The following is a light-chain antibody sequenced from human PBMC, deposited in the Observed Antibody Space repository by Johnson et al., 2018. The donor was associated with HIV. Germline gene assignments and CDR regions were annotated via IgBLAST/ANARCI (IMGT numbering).Light chain of an antibody. CDR1: SSNIGRNY. CDR3: GTWDSSLSAYV. V-gene: IGLV1-51*01. CDR2: DNN. Sequence: GQKVTISCSGSSSNIGRNYVSWYQQLPGTAPKLLIFDNNKRPSGIPDRFSASKSGTSATLGITGLQPGDEADYYCGTWDSSLSAYVFGTGTKVTVL. J-gene: IGLJ1*01.